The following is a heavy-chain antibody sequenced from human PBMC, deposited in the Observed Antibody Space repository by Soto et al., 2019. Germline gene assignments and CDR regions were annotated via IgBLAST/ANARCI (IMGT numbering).Heavy chain of an antibody. J-gene: IGHJ6*03. V-gene: IGHV1-8*01. CDR2: MNPNSGNT. CDR3: ARAGLYSSYYYYYMDV. D-gene: IGHD6-19*01. Sequence: ASVKVSCKASGYTFTSYDINWVRQATGQGLEWMGWMNPNSGNTGYAQKFQGRVTMTRNTSISTAYMELSSLRSEDTAVYYCARAGLYSSYYYYYMDVWGEGTTVTVSS. CDR1: GYTFTSYD.